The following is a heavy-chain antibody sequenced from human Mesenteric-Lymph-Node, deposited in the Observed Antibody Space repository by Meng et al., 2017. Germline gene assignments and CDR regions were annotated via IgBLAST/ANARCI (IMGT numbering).Heavy chain of an antibody. CDR2: ISWNGGST. V-gene: IGHV3-20*04. CDR1: GFSFDDYG. J-gene: IGHJ4*02. Sequence: EVQLVDAGGGVVRPGGSLRLSCAASGFSFDDYGMSWVRQAPGKGVEWVSDISWNGGSTGYADSVKGRFTISRDNAKNSLHLQMNSLRAEDTALYFCARGQLAALDYWGQGTLVTVSS. CDR3: ARGQLAALDY.